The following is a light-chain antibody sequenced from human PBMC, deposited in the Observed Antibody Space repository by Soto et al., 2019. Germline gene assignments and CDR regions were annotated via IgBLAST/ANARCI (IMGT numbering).Light chain of an antibody. CDR1: QSVSSY. Sequence: EIVITQSPATLSVSPGERVTLSCRASQSVSSYLAWYQQRPGQAPRLLIYGASTGATGIPARFSGSGSGTEFILTISSXQSEDFAVYYCQQYSKWPLTFGGGTKVDIK. V-gene: IGKV3-15*01. CDR3: QQYSKWPLT. CDR2: GAS. J-gene: IGKJ4*01.